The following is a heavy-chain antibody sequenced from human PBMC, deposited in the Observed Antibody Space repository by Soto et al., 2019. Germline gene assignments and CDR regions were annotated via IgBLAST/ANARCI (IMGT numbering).Heavy chain of an antibody. CDR2: ISGSGGST. CDR1: GFTFSSYA. D-gene: IGHD5-12*01. Sequence: GESLKISCAASGFTFSSYAMSWVRQAPGKGLEWVSAISGSGGSTYYADSVKGRFTISRDNSKNTLYLQMNSLRAEDTAVYYCAKQVATITRGRYFDYWGQGTLVTVSS. V-gene: IGHV3-23*01. CDR3: AKQVATITRGRYFDY. J-gene: IGHJ4*02.